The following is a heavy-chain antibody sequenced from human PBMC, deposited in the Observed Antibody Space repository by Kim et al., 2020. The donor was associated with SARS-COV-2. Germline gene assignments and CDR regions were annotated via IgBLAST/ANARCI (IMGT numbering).Heavy chain of an antibody. D-gene: IGHD1-1*01. J-gene: IGHJ5*02. V-gene: IGHV1-69*13. Sequence: SVKVSCKASGGTFSSYAISWVRQAPGQGLEWMGGIIPIFGTANYAQKFQGRVTITADESTSTAYMELSSLRSEDTAVYYCARGEEVGTRSNWFDPWGQGTLVTVSS. CDR1: GGTFSSYA. CDR2: IIPIFGTA. CDR3: ARGEEVGTRSNWFDP.